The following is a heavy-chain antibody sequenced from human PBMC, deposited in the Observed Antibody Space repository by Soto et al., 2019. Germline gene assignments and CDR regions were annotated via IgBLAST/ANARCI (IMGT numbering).Heavy chain of an antibody. CDR3: ARGDREDILVVVGARPGEYGIDI. J-gene: IGHJ6*02. CDR2: IAYDGSNA. CDR1: GFTFRNYA. Sequence: QVQLVESGGGVVQPGGSLRLSCAASGFTFRNYAMHWVRQAPGKGLECLAVIAYDGSNAFYRASVKGQFTISRDNSKNALDLHVKSLRSEDTGVYYCARGDREDILVVVGARPGEYGIDIWGQGTTVTVSS. V-gene: IGHV3-30-3*01. D-gene: IGHD2-15*01.